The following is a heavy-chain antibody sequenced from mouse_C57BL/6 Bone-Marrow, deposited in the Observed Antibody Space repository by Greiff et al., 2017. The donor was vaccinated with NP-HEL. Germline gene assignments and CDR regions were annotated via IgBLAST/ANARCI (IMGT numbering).Heavy chain of an antibody. J-gene: IGHJ3*01. CDR3: GCSSPWFAY. V-gene: IGHV1-74*01. CDR2: IHPSDSDI. CDR1: GYTFTSYW. Sequence: QVQLQQPGAELVKPGASVKVSCQASGYTFTSYWMHWVKQRPGQGLEWIGRIHPSDSDINYNQKFKGKVTLTVDKSYSTADMQLSSRTSEDSAVYYWGCSSPWFAYCGQGTLVTVSA. D-gene: IGHD1-1*01.